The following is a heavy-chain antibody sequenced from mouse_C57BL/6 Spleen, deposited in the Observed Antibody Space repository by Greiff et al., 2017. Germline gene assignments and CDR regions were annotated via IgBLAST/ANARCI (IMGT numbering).Heavy chain of an antibody. V-gene: IGHV14-4*01. CDR2: IDPENGDT. CDR1: GFNIKDDY. Sequence: VQLQQSGAELVRPGASVKLSCTASGFNIKDDYMHWVKQRPEQGLEWIGWIDPENGDTEYASKFQGKATITADTSSNTAYLQLSSLTSEDTAVYYCTTEGYDYDKAYWGQGTLVTVSA. D-gene: IGHD2-4*01. CDR3: TTEGYDYDKAY. J-gene: IGHJ3*01.